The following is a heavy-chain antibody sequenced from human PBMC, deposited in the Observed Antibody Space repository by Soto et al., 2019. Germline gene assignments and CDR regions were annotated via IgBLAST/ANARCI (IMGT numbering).Heavy chain of an antibody. CDR1: GGSVSSGSYY. CDR2: IYYSGST. CDR3: ARSVDYYGSGSYDY. Sequence: SSETLSLTCTVSGGSVSSGSYYWSWIRQPPGKGLEWIGYIYYSGSTNYNPSLKSRVTISVDTSKNQFSLKLSSVTAADTAVYYCARSVDYYGSGSYDYWGQGTLVTVSS. J-gene: IGHJ4*02. D-gene: IGHD3-10*01. V-gene: IGHV4-61*01.